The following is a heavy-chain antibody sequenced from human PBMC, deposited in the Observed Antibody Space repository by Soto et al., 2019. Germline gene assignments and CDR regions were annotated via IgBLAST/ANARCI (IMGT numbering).Heavy chain of an antibody. D-gene: IGHD3-22*01. J-gene: IGHJ3*02. Sequence: SLRLSCTASGFTFGDYAISWVRQAPGKGLEWVGFIRSKAYGGTTEYAASVKGRFTISRDDSKSIAYLQMNSLKTEDTAVYYCTQPRITTIVVADDAFDIWGQGTMVTVSS. CDR2: IRSKAYGGTT. V-gene: IGHV3-49*04. CDR3: TQPRITTIVVADDAFDI. CDR1: GFTFGDYA.